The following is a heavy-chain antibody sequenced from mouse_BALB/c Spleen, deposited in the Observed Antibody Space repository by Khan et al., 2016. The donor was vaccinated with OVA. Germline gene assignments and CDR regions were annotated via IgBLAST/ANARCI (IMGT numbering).Heavy chain of an antibody. CDR2: ISNGGGRT. CDR3: ARHGYGKGDAMDY. J-gene: IGHJ4*01. Sequence: EVQLVESGGGLVQPGGSLKLSCATSGFTFSDYYMYWVRQTPEKRLEWVAYISNGGGRTYYPDTVKGRFTISRDNAKNTLYLQMSRPKSEDTAMYYWARHGYGKGDAMDYWGQGTSVTVSS. D-gene: IGHD2-10*02. CDR1: GFTFSDYY. V-gene: IGHV5-12*02.